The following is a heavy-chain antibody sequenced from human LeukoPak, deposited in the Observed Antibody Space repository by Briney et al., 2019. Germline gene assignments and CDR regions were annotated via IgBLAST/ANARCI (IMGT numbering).Heavy chain of an antibody. CDR1: GGSISSSNW. CDR2: IYHSGST. J-gene: IGHJ3*02. V-gene: IGHV4-4*02. Sequence: SETLSLTCTVSGGSISSSNWWSWVRQPPGKGLEWIGEIYHSGSTNYNPSLKSRVTISVDKSKNQFSLKLSSVTAADTAVYYCARDGRIAAAHDAFDIWGQGTMVTVSS. D-gene: IGHD6-13*01. CDR3: ARDGRIAAAHDAFDI.